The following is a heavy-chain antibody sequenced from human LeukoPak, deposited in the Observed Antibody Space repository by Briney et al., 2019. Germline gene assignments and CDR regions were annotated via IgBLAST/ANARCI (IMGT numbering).Heavy chain of an antibody. D-gene: IGHD6-13*01. Sequence: PSETLSLTCAVYGGSFSSYYWSWIRQPPGKGLEWIGEINHSGSTTYKPSLKSRVTISVDTSKNQFSLKLSSVTAADTAVYYCARGLISSSWRNNWFDPWGQGILVTVSS. CDR2: INHSGST. J-gene: IGHJ5*02. CDR3: ARGLISSSWRNNWFDP. CDR1: GGSFSSYY. V-gene: IGHV4-34*01.